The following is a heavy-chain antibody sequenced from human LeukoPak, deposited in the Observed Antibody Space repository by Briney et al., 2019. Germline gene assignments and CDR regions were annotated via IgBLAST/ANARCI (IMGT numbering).Heavy chain of an antibody. V-gene: IGHV3-48*03. CDR1: GFTFGRYE. Sequence: PGGSLRLSCAATGFTFGRYEMNWVRQAPGKGLEWLSFITYSGSTVYYADSVKGRFTISRDNAKNSLYLQMNSLRAEDTALYYCASSLSGHDWDFDCWGQGTLVTVSS. D-gene: IGHD5-12*01. CDR3: ASSLSGHDWDFDC. CDR2: ITYSGSTV. J-gene: IGHJ4*02.